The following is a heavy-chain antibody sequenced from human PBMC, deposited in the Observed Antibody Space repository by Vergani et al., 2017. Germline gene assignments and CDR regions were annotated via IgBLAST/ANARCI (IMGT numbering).Heavy chain of an antibody. J-gene: IGHJ4*02. D-gene: IGHD4-11*01. CDR3: VKHGPWPYNFDS. V-gene: IGHV4-38-2*01. CDR1: DYSMMTDTY. CDR2: VYHSGRT. Sequence: QVQLRESGPGLVKPSDTLSLNCSVSDYSMMTDTYWGWIRQSPGKSLEWLGSVYHSGRTYYSLSLKTRLTVSVYTSKSQFSLKLTSLTAADTAVYYCVKHGPWPYNFDSWGQGTRVTVSS.